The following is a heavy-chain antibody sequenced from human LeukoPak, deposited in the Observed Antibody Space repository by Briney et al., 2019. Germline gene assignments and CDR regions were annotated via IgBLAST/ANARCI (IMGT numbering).Heavy chain of an antibody. CDR3: ARAKWEIGEDV. J-gene: IGHJ6*04. D-gene: IGHD1-26*01. CDR1: GGSISSGDYY. Sequence: SETLSLTCTVSGGSISSGDYYWSWIRQPAGKGLEWIGRIYTSGSTNYNPSLKSRVTMSVDTSKNQFSLKLSSVTAADTAVYYCARAKWEIGEDVWGKGTTVTVSS. V-gene: IGHV4-61*02. CDR2: IYTSGST.